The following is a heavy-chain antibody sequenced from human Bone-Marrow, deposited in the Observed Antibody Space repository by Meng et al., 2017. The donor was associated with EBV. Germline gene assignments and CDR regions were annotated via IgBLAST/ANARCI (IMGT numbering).Heavy chain of an antibody. CDR2: INPSDGTT. Sequence: QVQLVQSEAGVKKPGASVNLSCRTSGYTFTDYYIHWLRQAPGQGLRWMAIINPSDGTTDYAQKFQGRVTVNRDTSTSTVFMELSSLTSEDTAVYYCARTPYYFGSGNYYNNWGQGTLVTVSS. J-gene: IGHJ4*02. CDR3: ARTPYYFGSGNYYNN. V-gene: IGHV1-46*01. D-gene: IGHD3-10*01. CDR1: GYTFTDYY.